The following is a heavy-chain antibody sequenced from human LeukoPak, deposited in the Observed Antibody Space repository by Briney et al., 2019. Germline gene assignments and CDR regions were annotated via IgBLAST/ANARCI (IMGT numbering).Heavy chain of an antibody. Sequence: SETLSLTCTVSGNSISSGDNYWSWIRQPAGKGLEWIGRIYISGSTNYNPSLTSRVTISVDTSKNQFSLKLTSVTAADTAFYYCARGNDYYGSGRQSYFDPWGQGTLVIVSS. CDR1: GNSISSGDNY. J-gene: IGHJ5*02. V-gene: IGHV4-61*02. D-gene: IGHD3-10*01. CDR2: IYISGST. CDR3: ARGNDYYGSGRQSYFDP.